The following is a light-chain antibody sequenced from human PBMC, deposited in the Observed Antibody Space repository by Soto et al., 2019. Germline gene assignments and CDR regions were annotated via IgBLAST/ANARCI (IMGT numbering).Light chain of an antibody. J-gene: IGLJ2*01. CDR2: SNN. Sequence: QSVLTQPPSASGTPGQRVTISCSGSSSNIGSNNGDWYQQLPGTAPNLLIYSNNQRPSGVPDRFSGAKSVTSASPAISGRQAEDEADYYCAAWDEGLKGPVFGGGTKLTVL. CDR3: AAWDEGLKGPV. CDR1: SSNIGSNN. V-gene: IGLV1-44*01.